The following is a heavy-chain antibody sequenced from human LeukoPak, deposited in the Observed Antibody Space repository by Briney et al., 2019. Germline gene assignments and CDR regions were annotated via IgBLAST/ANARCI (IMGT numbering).Heavy chain of an antibody. V-gene: IGHV3-21*04. CDR2: ISSSGTYV. J-gene: IGHJ3*02. D-gene: IGHD3-16*01. Sequence: TGGSLRLSCAASGFTFSSYSMNWVRQAPGKGLEWVSSISSSGTYVYYADSVKGRFTISRDNAKNSVSLQMNSLRAADSAVYYCARDWGADIWGQGTMVTVSS. CDR3: ARDWGADI. CDR1: GFTFSSYS.